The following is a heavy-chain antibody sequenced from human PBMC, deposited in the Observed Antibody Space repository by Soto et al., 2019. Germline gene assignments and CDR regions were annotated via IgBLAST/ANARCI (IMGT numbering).Heavy chain of an antibody. CDR1: GYTFGSAW. D-gene: IGHD6-19*01. CDR2: IKPGTPDI. Sequence: GESLKISCKAVGYTFGSAWIGWVRQMPGKGLEWIGIIKPGTPDIRYSPSVRGHVTISADESLSTAYLQWYSLKASDTGMYYCARQSSHICDFWGQGTLVTVSS. V-gene: IGHV5-51*01. J-gene: IGHJ4*01. CDR3: ARQSSHICDF.